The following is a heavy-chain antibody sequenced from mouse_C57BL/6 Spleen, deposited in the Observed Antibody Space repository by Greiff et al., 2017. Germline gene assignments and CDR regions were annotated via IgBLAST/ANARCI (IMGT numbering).Heavy chain of an antibody. Sequence: QVQLQQPGTELVKPGASVKLSCKASGYTFTSYWMHWVKQRPGQGLEWIGNINPSNGGTNYNEKFKSKATLTVDKSSSTAYMQLSSLTSEDSAVYYCARGVFITTVEATRYYAMDYWGQGTSVTVSS. CDR2: INPSNGGT. V-gene: IGHV1-53*01. CDR1: GYTFTSYW. J-gene: IGHJ4*01. D-gene: IGHD1-1*01. CDR3: ARGVFITTVEATRYYAMDY.